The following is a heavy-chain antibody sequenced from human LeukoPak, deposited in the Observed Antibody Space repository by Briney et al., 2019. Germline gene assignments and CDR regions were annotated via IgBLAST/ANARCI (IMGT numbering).Heavy chain of an antibody. D-gene: IGHD3-3*01. V-gene: IGHV1-46*01. CDR3: ARDSPYYDFWSGYYVGSRVYNWFDP. CDR2: INPSGGST. Sequence: ASVKVSCKASGYTFTSYYMHWVRQAPGQGLEWMGIINPSGGSTSYAQKFQGRVTMTRDMSTSTVYMELSSLRSEDTAVYYCARDSPYYDFWSGYYVGSRVYNWFDPWGQGTLVTVSS. CDR1: GYTFTSYY. J-gene: IGHJ5*02.